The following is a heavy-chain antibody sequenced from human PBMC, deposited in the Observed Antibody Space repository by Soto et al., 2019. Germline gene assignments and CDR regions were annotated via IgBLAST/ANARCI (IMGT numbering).Heavy chain of an antibody. V-gene: IGHV3-7*01. CDR2: IKQDGSEK. D-gene: IGHD3-10*01. CDR1: GFTFSSYW. Sequence: EVQLVESGGGLVQPGGSLRLSCAASGFTFSSYWMSWVRQAPGKGLEWVANIKQDGSEKYYVDSVKGRFTISRDNAKNSLDMQMNSLRAEDTAVYYCAREVSRYYGSGSYYWAPTYYGMDVWGPGTTVTVSS. J-gene: IGHJ6*02. CDR3: AREVSRYYGSGSYYWAPTYYGMDV.